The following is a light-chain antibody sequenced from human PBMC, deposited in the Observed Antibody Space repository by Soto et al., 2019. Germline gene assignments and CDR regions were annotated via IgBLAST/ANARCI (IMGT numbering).Light chain of an antibody. CDR2: NDN. V-gene: IGLV1-44*01. CDR3: AAWDDSLKGWV. J-gene: IGLJ3*02. Sequence: QAVVTQPPSASATPGRRVTISCSGSSSNIGTSGVNWYQQLPGTAPKLLIYNDNQRPSGVPDRFSGSKSGTSASLAISGLQSEDEADYHCAAWDDSLKGWVFGGGTKLTVL. CDR1: SSNIGTSG.